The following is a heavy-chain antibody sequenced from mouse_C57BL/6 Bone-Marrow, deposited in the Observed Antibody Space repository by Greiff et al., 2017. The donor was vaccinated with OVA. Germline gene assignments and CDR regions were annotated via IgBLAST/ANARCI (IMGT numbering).Heavy chain of an antibody. Sequence: VQLQQSGAELARPGASVKLSCKASGYTFTSYGISWVKQRTGQGLEWIGEIYPRSGNTYYNEKFKGKATLTADKSSSTAYMQLRSLTSADSAVYFCARVEDSSGYLDYWGQGTTLTVSS. CDR3: ARVEDSSGYLDY. CDR2: IYPRSGNT. CDR1: GYTFTSYG. D-gene: IGHD3-2*02. V-gene: IGHV1-81*01. J-gene: IGHJ2*01.